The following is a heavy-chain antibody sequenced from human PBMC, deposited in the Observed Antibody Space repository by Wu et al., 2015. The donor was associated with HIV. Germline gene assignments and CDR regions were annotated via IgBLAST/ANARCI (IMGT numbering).Heavy chain of an antibody. CDR2: INPNSGGT. D-gene: IGHD1-20*01. V-gene: IGHV1-2*02. CDR3: ARISLTGTTFGAFDI. Sequence: QVQLVQSGAEVKKPGASVKVSCKASGYTFTGYYMHWVRQAPGQGLEWMGWINPNSGGTNYAQKFQGRVTMTRDTSISTAYMELSRLRSDDTAVYYCARISLTGTTFGAFDIWGQGTMVTVSS. J-gene: IGHJ3*02. CDR1: GYTFTGYY.